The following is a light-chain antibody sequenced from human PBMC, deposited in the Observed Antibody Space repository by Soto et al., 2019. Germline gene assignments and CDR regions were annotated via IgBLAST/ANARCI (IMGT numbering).Light chain of an antibody. V-gene: IGKV3-20*01. Sequence: EIVLTQSPVTLSLSPGERATLSCRASQSVSSSYLAWYQQIPGQAPRLLIYGASSRATGIPDRFSGSGSGTDFTLTISRLEPADFAVYYCQQYGSSPWTFGQGTKVDNK. J-gene: IGKJ1*01. CDR2: GAS. CDR1: QSVSSSY. CDR3: QQYGSSPWT.